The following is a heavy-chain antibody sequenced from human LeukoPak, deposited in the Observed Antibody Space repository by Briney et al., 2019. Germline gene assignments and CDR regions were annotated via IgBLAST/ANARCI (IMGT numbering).Heavy chain of an antibody. D-gene: IGHD3-9*01. V-gene: IGHV1-18*04. CDR3: ARDQGPHYDILTGYGIGFDP. CDR2: ISAYNGNT. Sequence: ASVKVSCKASGYTFTSYGISWVRQAPGQGLEWMGWISAYNGNTNYAQKLQGRVTMTTDTSTSTAYMELRSLRSDDTAVYYCARDQGPHYDILTGYGIGFDPWGQGTLVTVSS. CDR1: GYTFTSYG. J-gene: IGHJ5*02.